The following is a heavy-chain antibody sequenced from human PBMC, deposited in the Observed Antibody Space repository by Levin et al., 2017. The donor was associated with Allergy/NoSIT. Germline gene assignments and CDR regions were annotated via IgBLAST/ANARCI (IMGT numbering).Heavy chain of an antibody. CDR3: ASAFSGSYDDWFDP. D-gene: IGHD1-26*01. J-gene: IGHJ5*02. CDR1: GFIFSSYS. Sequence: GGSLRLSCAASGFIFSSYSMNWVRQAPGKGLEWVSSISSSSSYIYYADSVKGRFTISRDNAKNSLYLQMNSLRAEDTAVYYCASAFSGSYDDWFDPWGQGTLVTVSS. CDR2: ISSSSSYI. V-gene: IGHV3-21*01.